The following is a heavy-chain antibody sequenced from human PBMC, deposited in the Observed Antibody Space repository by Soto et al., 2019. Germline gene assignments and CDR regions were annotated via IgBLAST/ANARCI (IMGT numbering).Heavy chain of an antibody. CDR2: IIPIFGTA. CDR3: ARRQDGYNDLFDH. J-gene: IGHJ4*02. CDR1: GGTFSSYA. V-gene: IGHV1-69*12. D-gene: IGHD5-12*01. Sequence: QVQLVQSGAEVKKTGSSVKVSCKASGGTFSSYAISWVRQAPGQGLEWMGGIIPIFGTANYAQKFQGRVNISADDSTSTAYMELSSLRSEDTAVYYCARRQDGYNDLFDHWGQGTLVTVSS.